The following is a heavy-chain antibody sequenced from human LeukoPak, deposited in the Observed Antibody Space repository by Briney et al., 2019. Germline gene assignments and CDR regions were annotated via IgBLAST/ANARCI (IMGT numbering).Heavy chain of an antibody. V-gene: IGHV3-21*01. Sequence: GGSLRLSCAASGFTFSDYSMNWVRQAPGKGLEWVSSISASSGHIHYADSAKGRFTNSRDNAKNSLYLQMNSLRAEDTAVYYCARAEYSSSWSYVYYFDNWGQRTLVTVSS. CDR3: ARAEYSSSWSYVYYFDN. CDR1: GFTFSDYS. D-gene: IGHD6-13*01. CDR2: ISASSGHI. J-gene: IGHJ4*02.